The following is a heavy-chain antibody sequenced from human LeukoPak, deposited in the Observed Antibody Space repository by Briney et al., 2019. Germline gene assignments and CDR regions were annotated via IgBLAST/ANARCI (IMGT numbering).Heavy chain of an antibody. CDR3: AKDKSTGWYGGFDY. Sequence: GGSLRLSCAASGFTFSSYGMSWVRQAPGKGLEWVSAISGSGGSTYYADSVKGRFTISRDNSKNTLYLQMSSLRAEDTAVYYCAKDKSTGWYGGFDYWGQGTLVTVSS. D-gene: IGHD6-19*01. V-gene: IGHV3-23*01. CDR1: GFTFSSYG. J-gene: IGHJ4*02. CDR2: ISGSGGST.